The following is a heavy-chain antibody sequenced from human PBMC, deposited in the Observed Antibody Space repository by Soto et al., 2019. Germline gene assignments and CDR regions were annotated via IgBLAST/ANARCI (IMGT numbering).Heavy chain of an antibody. CDR1: GYSFTSYW. CDR3: ARHIQQLDYFDY. D-gene: IGHD6-6*01. V-gene: IGHV5-51*01. Sequence: DSLTISGKGSGYSFTSYWIGLVRQMPGKGLEWMGIIYPGDSDTRYSPSFQGQVTISADKSISTAYLQWSSLKASDTAMYYCARHIQQLDYFDYWGQGTLVTVSS. J-gene: IGHJ4*02. CDR2: IYPGDSDT.